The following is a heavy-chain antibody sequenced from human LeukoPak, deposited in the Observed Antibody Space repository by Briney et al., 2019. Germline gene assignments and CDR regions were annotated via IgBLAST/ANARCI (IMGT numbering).Heavy chain of an antibody. CDR3: ARERSSGLVIPTSIWFDP. CDR1: GGSISSGSYY. Sequence: PSQTLSLTCTVSGGSISSGSYYWSWIRQPAGKGLEWIGRIYTSGSTNYNPSLKSRVTISVDTSKNQFSLKLSSVTAADTAVYYCARERSSGLVIPTSIWFDPWGQGTLVTVSS. D-gene: IGHD3-9*01. CDR2: IYTSGST. J-gene: IGHJ5*02. V-gene: IGHV4-61*02.